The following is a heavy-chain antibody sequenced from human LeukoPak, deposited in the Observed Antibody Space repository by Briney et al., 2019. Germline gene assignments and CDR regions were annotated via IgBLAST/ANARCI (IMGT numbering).Heavy chain of an antibody. Sequence: SETLSLTCTVSGGSISSSSYYWGWIRQPPGKGLEWIGSIYYSGSTYYNPSLKSRVTISVDTSKNQFSLKLSSVTAADTAVYYCARTLDYYDSSGSIDYWGQGTLVTVSS. CDR3: ARTLDYYDSSGSIDY. J-gene: IGHJ4*02. CDR2: IYYSGST. V-gene: IGHV4-39*07. D-gene: IGHD3-22*01. CDR1: GGSISSSSYY.